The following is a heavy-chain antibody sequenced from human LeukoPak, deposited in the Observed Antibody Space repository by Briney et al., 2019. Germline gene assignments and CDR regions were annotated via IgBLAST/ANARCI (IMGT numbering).Heavy chain of an antibody. CDR3: ARERDYYDSRYDAFDI. Sequence: GGSLRLSCAASGFTFSSYSMNWVRQAPGKGLEWVSTINTSGGTTYYADSVKGRFTVSRDNAKNSLYLQMNSLRAEDTAVYYCARERDYYDSRYDAFDIWGQGTMVTVSS. V-gene: IGHV3-48*01. J-gene: IGHJ3*02. CDR1: GFTFSSYS. D-gene: IGHD3-22*01. CDR2: INTSGGTT.